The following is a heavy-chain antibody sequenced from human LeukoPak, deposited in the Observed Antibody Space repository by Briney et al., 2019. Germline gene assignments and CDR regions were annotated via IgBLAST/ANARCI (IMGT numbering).Heavy chain of an antibody. D-gene: IGHD5-12*01. V-gene: IGHV4-4*02. Sequence: SETLSLTCAVSGGSISGSNWWSWVRQPPGKGLEWIGEIYHSGNTNYNPSLKSRVTISVDNSKNQFSLKLTSMTAADTAVYYCARGHSGYAPGDYYYGMDVWGQGTTVTVSS. CDR3: ARGHSGYAPGDYYYGMDV. CDR1: GGSISGSNW. J-gene: IGHJ6*02. CDR2: IYHSGNT.